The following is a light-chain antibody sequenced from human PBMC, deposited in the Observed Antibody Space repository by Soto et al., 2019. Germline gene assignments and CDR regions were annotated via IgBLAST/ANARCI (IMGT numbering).Light chain of an antibody. Sequence: QSALTQPASVSGSPEQSITISCTGTSSDVGRYNYVSWYQQHPGKVPKLMIYNVNNRPSGVSDRFSGSKSGDTASLTISGLQTEDEADYYCSSYTSSRTFVFGTGTKLTVL. CDR2: NVN. CDR1: SSDVGRYNY. V-gene: IGLV2-14*03. J-gene: IGLJ1*01. CDR3: SSYTSSRTFV.